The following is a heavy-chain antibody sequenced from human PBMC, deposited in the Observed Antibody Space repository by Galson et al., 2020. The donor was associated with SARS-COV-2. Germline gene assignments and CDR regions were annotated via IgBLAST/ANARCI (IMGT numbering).Heavy chain of an antibody. CDR2: IFYSGST. Sequence: SETLSLTCTVSGGSISSGGYYWSWIRQHPGKGLEWIGYIFYSGSTYYNPSLKSRVTISVDTSKNQFSLKLSSVTAADTAVYYCARDRNCSGGSCSYFDYWGQGTRVTVSS. D-gene: IGHD2-15*01. J-gene: IGHJ4*02. CDR1: GGSISSGGYY. CDR3: ARDRNCSGGSCSYFDY. V-gene: IGHV4-31*03.